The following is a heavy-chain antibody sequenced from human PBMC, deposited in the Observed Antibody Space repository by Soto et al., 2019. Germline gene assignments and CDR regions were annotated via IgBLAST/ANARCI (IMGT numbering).Heavy chain of an antibody. D-gene: IGHD2-2*01. CDR2: ISYDGSNK. J-gene: IGHJ4*02. CDR3: ARDPVPAAMWEFDY. Sequence: QVQLVESGGGVVQPGRSLRLSCAASGFTFSSYAMHWVRQAPGKGLEWVAVISYDGSNKYYADSVKGRFTISRDNSKNTLYLQMNSLRAEDTAVYYCARDPVPAAMWEFDYWGQGTLVTVSS. V-gene: IGHV3-30-3*01. CDR1: GFTFSSYA.